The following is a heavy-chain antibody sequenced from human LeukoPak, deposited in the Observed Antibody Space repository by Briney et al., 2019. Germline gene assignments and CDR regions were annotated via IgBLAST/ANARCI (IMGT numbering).Heavy chain of an antibody. V-gene: IGHV3-33*01. Sequence: PGGSLRLSCAASGFTFSSYDMHWVRQAPGKGLEWVARIWYDGSNKNYADSVKGRFTISRYNSKNTLFLQMNSLRAEDTAVYYCAREASDAFDIWGQGTMVTVSS. CDR2: IWYDGSNK. CDR3: AREASDAFDI. J-gene: IGHJ3*02. CDR1: GFTFSSYD.